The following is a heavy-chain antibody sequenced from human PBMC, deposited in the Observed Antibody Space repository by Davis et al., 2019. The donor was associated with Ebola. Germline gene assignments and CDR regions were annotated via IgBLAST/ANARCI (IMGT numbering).Heavy chain of an antibody. V-gene: IGHV3-7*03. CDR3: ANSFTAELRMTHGSYYGMDV. CDR1: GFTFSSYW. D-gene: IGHD1-26*01. CDR2: IKQDGSEK. Sequence: GESLKISCAASGFTFSSYWMSWVRQAPGKGLEWVANIKQDGSEKYYVDSVKGRFTISRDNAKNSLYLQMNSLRAEDTAVYYCANSFTAELRMTHGSYYGMDVWGQGTTVTVSS. J-gene: IGHJ6*02.